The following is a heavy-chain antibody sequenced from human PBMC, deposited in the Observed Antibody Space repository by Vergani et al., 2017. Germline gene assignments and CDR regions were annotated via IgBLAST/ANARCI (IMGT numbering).Heavy chain of an antibody. Sequence: QVQLVQSGAEVKKPGASVKVSCKASGYTFTSYGISWVRQAPGQGLEWMGGIIPIFGTANYAQKFQGRVTITADESTSTAYMELSSLRSEDTAVYYCAGDNSTGAYYFDYWGQGTLVTVSS. D-gene: IGHD3-10*01. V-gene: IGHV1-69*13. CDR1: GYTFTSYG. CDR3: AGDNSTGAYYFDY. CDR2: IIPIFGTA. J-gene: IGHJ4*02.